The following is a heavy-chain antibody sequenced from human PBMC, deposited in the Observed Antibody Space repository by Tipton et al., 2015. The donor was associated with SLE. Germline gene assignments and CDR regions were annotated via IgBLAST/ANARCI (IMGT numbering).Heavy chain of an antibody. J-gene: IGHJ4*02. CDR1: GGSISSHY. CDR3: ASRGYSYGNPDY. CDR2: IYYSGST. V-gene: IGHV4-39*07. Sequence: LRLSCTVSGGSISSHYWGWIRQPPGKGLEWIGSIYYSGSTYYNPSLKSRVTISVDTSKNQFSLKLSSVTAADTAVYYCASRGYSYGNPDYWGQGTLVTVSS. D-gene: IGHD5-18*01.